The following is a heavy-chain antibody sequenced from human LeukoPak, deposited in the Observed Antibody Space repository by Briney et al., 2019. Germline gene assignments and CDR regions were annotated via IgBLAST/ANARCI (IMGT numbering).Heavy chain of an antibody. Sequence: GGSLRLSCAASGFTFSSYEMNWVRKAPGKGLEWISFITSSGSPIYYADSVKGRFTISRDNAKNSLYLQMNSLRAEDTAIYYCARSPYSGMAFDIWGQGTMVTVSS. CDR3: ARSPYSGMAFDI. CDR1: GFTFSSYE. CDR2: ITSSGSPI. D-gene: IGHD1-26*01. V-gene: IGHV3-48*03. J-gene: IGHJ3*02.